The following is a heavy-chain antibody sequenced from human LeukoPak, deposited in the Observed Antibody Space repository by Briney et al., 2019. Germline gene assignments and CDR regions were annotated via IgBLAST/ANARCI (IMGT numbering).Heavy chain of an antibody. CDR3: ASTFYGDSPPY. J-gene: IGHJ4*02. D-gene: IGHD4-17*01. V-gene: IGHV3-20*04. CDR1: GFTFDDYG. Sequence: GGSLRLSCAASGFTFDDYGMSWVRQAPGKGLEWVSGINWNGGSTGYADSVKGRFTISRDNSKNTLYLRMNSLRAEDTAVYYCASTFYGDSPPYWGQGTLVTVSS. CDR2: INWNGGST.